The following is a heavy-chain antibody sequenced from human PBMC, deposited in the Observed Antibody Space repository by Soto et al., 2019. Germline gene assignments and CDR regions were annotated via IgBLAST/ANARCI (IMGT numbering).Heavy chain of an antibody. D-gene: IGHD6-19*01. V-gene: IGHV3-74*01. J-gene: IGHJ4*02. CDR1: GFTFSNYW. CDR3: ARGAKGQWLVDF. Sequence: EVQLVESGGGLVQPGGSLRLSCVASGFTFSNYWMHWVRQTPGEGLVWVSRLNSDGSNTDYADSVKGRFSISRDNAKNTVYLRMNSLRADDTALYYCARGAKGQWLVDFWGQGTLVTVSS. CDR2: LNSDGSNT.